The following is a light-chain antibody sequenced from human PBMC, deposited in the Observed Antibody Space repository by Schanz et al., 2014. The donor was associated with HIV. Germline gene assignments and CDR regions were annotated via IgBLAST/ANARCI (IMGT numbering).Light chain of an antibody. CDR2: DVS. Sequence: QSALTQPASVSGSPGQSITISCPGTSSDVGNYNYVSWYQQLPGKVPKLMIYDVSNRASGVSNRFSGSKSGNTASLTISGLQAEDEADYYCSSYTSSSTPYVFGTGTKLTVL. CDR1: SSDVGNYNY. V-gene: IGLV2-14*03. CDR3: SSYTSSSTPYV. J-gene: IGLJ1*01.